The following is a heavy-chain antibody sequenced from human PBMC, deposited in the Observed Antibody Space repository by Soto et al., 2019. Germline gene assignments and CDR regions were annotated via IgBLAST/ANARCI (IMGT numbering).Heavy chain of an antibody. J-gene: IGHJ4*02. D-gene: IGHD2-8*01. V-gene: IGHV1-2*02. CDR1: GPTFIAYY. CDR2: IDPKSGGT. Sequence: QLVQSGAEVKKPGASVRVSCKTSGPTFIAYYIHWVRQAPGQGLEWMGWIDPKSGGTTYEQKFLGRVTMTRDTSINTAYMDLNRLKSYDTAGYYCASVSVYFPEWGQGTLITVSS. CDR3: ASVSVYFPE.